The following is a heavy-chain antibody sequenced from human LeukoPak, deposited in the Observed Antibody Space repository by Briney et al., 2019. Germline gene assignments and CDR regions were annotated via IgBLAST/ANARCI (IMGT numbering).Heavy chain of an antibody. D-gene: IGHD3-3*01. Sequence: ASVKVSCKASGGTFSSYAISWVRQAPGQGLEWMGGIIPVFGTANYAQKFQGRVTITADESTSTAYMELSSLRSEDTAVYYCARDFVDHAFDIWGQGTMVTVSS. J-gene: IGHJ3*02. V-gene: IGHV1-69*13. CDR3: ARDFVDHAFDI. CDR2: IIPVFGTA. CDR1: GGTFSSYA.